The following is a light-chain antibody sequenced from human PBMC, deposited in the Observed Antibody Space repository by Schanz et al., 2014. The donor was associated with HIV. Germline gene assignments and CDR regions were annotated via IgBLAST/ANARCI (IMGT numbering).Light chain of an antibody. J-gene: IGKJ4*01. Sequence: VVLTQSPATLSLSPGERATLSCRASQSVRRSLAWYQQKPGQAPRLLFYGASNRATGIPDRFSGSGSGTDFTLTISRLEPEDSAAYYCQQYDYLVTFGGGTKVEI. CDR2: GAS. V-gene: IGKV3-20*01. CDR3: QQYDYLVT. CDR1: QSVRRS.